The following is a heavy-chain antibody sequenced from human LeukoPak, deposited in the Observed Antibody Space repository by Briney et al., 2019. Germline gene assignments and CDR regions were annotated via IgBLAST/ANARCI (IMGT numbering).Heavy chain of an antibody. CDR2: VSYSGST. CDR1: GDSISSYY. CDR3: ARLPYCGGDCYGY. V-gene: IGHV4-59*08. D-gene: IGHD2-21*02. J-gene: IGHJ4*02. Sequence: SETLSLTCTVSGDSISSYYWSWIRQPPGKGLEWIGYVSYSGSTNYNPSLKSRVTISVDTSKNQFSLRLNSVTAADTAVYYCARLPYCGGDCYGYWGQGILDTVSS.